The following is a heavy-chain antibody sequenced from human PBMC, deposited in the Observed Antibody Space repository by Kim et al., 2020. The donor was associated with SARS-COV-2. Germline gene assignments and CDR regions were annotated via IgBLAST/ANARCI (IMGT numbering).Heavy chain of an antibody. V-gene: IGHV3-20*04. Sequence: GGSLRLSCAASGFTFDDYGMSWVRQAPGKGLEWVSGINWNGGSTGYADSVKGRFTISRDNAKNSLYLQMNSLRAEDTALYYCARVTLTYCGGDCYFPHFDYWGQGTLVTVSS. J-gene: IGHJ4*02. CDR3: ARVTLTYCGGDCYFPHFDY. D-gene: IGHD2-21*01. CDR1: GFTFDDYG. CDR2: INWNGGST.